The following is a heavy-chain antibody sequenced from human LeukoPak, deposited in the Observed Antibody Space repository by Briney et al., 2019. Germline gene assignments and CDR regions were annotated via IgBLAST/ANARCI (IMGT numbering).Heavy chain of an antibody. CDR1: GFTFSSYA. CDR3: AKPYYCGSGNYSRYFDY. Sequence: PGGSLRLSCAASGFTFSSYAMSWVRQAPGKGLEWVSAISGSGGSTYYADSVKGRFTISRDNSKNTLYLQMNSLRAEDTAVYYCAKPYYCGSGNYSRYFDYWGQGTLVTVSS. J-gene: IGHJ4*02. D-gene: IGHD3-10*01. V-gene: IGHV3-23*01. CDR2: ISGSGGST.